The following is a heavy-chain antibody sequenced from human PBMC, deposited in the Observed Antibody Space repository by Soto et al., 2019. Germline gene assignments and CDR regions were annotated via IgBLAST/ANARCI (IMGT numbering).Heavy chain of an antibody. D-gene: IGHD1-1*01. CDR3: VRGDNWNDEASDY. V-gene: IGHV3-33*01. J-gene: IGHJ4*02. CDR2: IWSDGNNR. Sequence: QVQLVESGGGVVQPGRSLRLYYAASGFMFSNHGMHWVRQAPGKGLEWVAVIWSDGNNRYYADSVKGRFTISRDNSKNTLYLQMNSLRAEDTALYYCVRGDNWNDEASDYWGQGTLVTVSS. CDR1: GFMFSNHG.